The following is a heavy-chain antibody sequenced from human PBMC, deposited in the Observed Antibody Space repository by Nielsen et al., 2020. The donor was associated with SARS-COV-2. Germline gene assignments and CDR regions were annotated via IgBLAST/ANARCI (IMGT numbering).Heavy chain of an antibody. CDR2: IFHTGST. Sequence: SETLSLTCAVSGGSISSGGYSWSWVRQSPGKGLEWIGYIFHTGSTYLNPSLKSRVTMSIDRSKNQLSLKVFSVTAADTAVYYCTRGGAPVLPGTPVEYSYGMDVWGQGTTVTVSS. J-gene: IGHJ6*02. CDR1: GGSISSGGYS. CDR3: TRGGAPVLPGTPVEYSYGMDV. V-gene: IGHV4-30-2*06. D-gene: IGHD2-8*02.